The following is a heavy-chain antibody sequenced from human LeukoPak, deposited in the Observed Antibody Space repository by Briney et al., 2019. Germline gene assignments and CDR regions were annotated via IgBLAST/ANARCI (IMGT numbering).Heavy chain of an antibody. CDR1: GGTFSSYA. CDR3: ARRRIAAAGEFDP. J-gene: IGHJ5*02. D-gene: IGHD6-13*01. Sequence: ASVKVSCKASGGTFSSYAISWVRQAPGQGLEWMGWINPNSGGTNYAQKFQGRVTMTRDTSISTAYMELSRLRSDDTAVYYCARRRIAAAGEFDPWGQGTLVTVSS. V-gene: IGHV1-2*02. CDR2: INPNSGGT.